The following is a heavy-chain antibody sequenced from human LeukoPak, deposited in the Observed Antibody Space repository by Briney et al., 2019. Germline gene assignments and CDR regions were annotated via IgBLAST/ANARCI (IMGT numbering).Heavy chain of an antibody. CDR2: ISAYNGNT. Sequence: ASVKVSCKASGYTFTSYGVTWVRQAPGQGLEWMGWISAYNGNTDYSQKFQGRVTMTTDTSTSTAYMELRSLRSDDTAMYYCARGLAVPGTDFDYWGQGTLVTVSS. CDR3: ARGLAVPGTDFDY. CDR1: GYTFTSYG. V-gene: IGHV1-18*01. J-gene: IGHJ4*02. D-gene: IGHD6-19*01.